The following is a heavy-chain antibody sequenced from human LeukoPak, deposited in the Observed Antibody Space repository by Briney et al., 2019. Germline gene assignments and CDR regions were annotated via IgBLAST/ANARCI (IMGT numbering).Heavy chain of an antibody. J-gene: IGHJ5*02. Sequence: GESLKISCKGSGYSFTSYWIGWVRQMPGKGLEWMGIIYPGDSDTRYSPSFQGQVTISADKSISTAYLQWSSLKASDTAMYYSARLSSGIVVVPAGWFDPWGQGTLVTVSS. D-gene: IGHD2-2*01. CDR1: GYSFTSYW. CDR3: ARLSSGIVVVPAGWFDP. CDR2: IYPGDSDT. V-gene: IGHV5-51*01.